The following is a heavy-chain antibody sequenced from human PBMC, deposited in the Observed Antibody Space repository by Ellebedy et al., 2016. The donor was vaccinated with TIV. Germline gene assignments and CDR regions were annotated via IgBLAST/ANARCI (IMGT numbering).Heavy chain of an antibody. J-gene: IGHJ5*02. CDR2: ISAYNGNT. CDR3: AGMVTMVRGVISYNWFDP. V-gene: IGHV1-18*01. D-gene: IGHD3-10*01. Sequence: ASVKVSXXASGYTFTSYGISWVRQAPGQGLEWMGWISAYNGNTNYAQKLQGRVTMTTDTSTSTAYMELRSLRSDDTAVYYCAGMVTMVRGVISYNWFDPWGQGTLVTVSS. CDR1: GYTFTSYG.